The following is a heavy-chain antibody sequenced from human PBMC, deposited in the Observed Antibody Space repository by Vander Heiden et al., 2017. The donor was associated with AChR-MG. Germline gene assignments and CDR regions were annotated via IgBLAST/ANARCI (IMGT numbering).Heavy chain of an antibody. V-gene: IGHV3-30-3*01. CDR2: ISYDGSNK. D-gene: IGHD6-19*01. CDR1: GFTFSSYA. CDR3: ARGAVSGWYWVGAANDY. Sequence: AASGFTFSSYAMHWVRQAPGKGLEWVAVISYDGSNKYYADSVKGRFTISRDNTKNTLYLRMNSLRAEDTAVYYCARGAVSGWYWVGAANDYWAREPWSPSPQ. J-gene: IGHJ4*02.